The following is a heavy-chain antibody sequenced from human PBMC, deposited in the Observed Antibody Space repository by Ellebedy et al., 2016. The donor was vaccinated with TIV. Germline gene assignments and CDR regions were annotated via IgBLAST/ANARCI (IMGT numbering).Heavy chain of an antibody. D-gene: IGHD3-10*01. V-gene: IGHV3-21*01. CDR2: ISSSSSYI. Sequence: GGSLRLXXAASGFTFSSYSMNWVRQAPGKGLEWVSSISSSSSYIYYADSVKGRFTISRDNAKNSLYLQMNSLRAEDTAVYYCASWEVLWFGFMDVWGQGTTVTVSS. CDR1: GFTFSSYS. CDR3: ASWEVLWFGFMDV. J-gene: IGHJ6*02.